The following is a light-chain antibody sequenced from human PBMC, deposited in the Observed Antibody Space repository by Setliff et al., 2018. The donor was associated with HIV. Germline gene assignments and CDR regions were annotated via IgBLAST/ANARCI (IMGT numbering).Light chain of an antibody. CDR1: NSNIGTTT. V-gene: IGLV1-44*01. Sequence: QSVLTQSPSVSGTPGQRVTISCSGSNSNIGTTTVNWYQRLPGAAPKLIISSNSHRPSGVPDRFSGSKSGTSASLAISGLRSEDEAEYYCASWDDSLKVDVFGSGTKVTVL. CDR3: ASWDDSLKVDV. J-gene: IGLJ1*01. CDR2: SNS.